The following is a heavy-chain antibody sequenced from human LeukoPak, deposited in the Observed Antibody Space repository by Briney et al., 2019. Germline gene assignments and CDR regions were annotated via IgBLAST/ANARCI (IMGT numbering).Heavy chain of an antibody. V-gene: IGHV3-33*06. J-gene: IGHJ5*02. CDR3: AKDSDDAIDV. D-gene: IGHD3-10*01. CDR1: GFTFSSYG. Sequence: PGGSLRLSCAASGFTFSSYGMHGVRQAPGKGLEWVAVIWYDGSNKYYADSVKGRFTISRDNSKNTLYLQMNSLRAEDTAVYYCAKDSDDAIDVWGKGTLVTVSS. CDR2: IWYDGSNK.